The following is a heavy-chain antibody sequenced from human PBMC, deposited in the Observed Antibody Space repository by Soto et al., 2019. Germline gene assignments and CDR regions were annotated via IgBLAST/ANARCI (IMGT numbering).Heavy chain of an antibody. CDR2: IYPGDSDT. Sequence: EVQLVQSGAEVRKPGESLQISCKGSGYSFTSYWIGWVRQMPGKGLEWMGIIYPGDSDTRYSPSFQGQVTISADKSISTAYLQWSSLKASDTAMYYCARQYCSSTSCQNNWFDPWGQGTLVTVSS. CDR3: ARQYCSSTSCQNNWFDP. CDR1: GYSFTSYW. J-gene: IGHJ5*02. D-gene: IGHD2-2*01. V-gene: IGHV5-51*01.